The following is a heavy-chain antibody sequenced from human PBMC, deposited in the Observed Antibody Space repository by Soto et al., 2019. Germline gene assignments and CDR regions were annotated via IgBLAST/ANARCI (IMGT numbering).Heavy chain of an antibody. CDR3: AKDKVLRGVQYFDS. CDR2: ISGSGGST. D-gene: IGHD1-1*01. V-gene: IGHV3-23*01. Sequence: GGSLRLSCAASGFTFSSYCMHWVRQAPGKGLEWVSAISGSGGSTYYADSVKGRFTISRDNSKNTLYLQMNSLRAEDTAVYYWAKDKVLRGVQYFDSGARGTLVTV. J-gene: IGHJ4*02. CDR1: GFTFSSYC.